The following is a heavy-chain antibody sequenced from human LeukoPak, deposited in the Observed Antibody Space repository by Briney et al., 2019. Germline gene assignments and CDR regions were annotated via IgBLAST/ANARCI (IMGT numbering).Heavy chain of an antibody. CDR1: GLDFSGSS. D-gene: IGHD4-23*01. V-gene: IGHV3-23*01. CDR3: VEGLRWSDY. J-gene: IGHJ4*02. CDR2: ITSIDIT. Sequence: PGEPLRLSCTASGLDFSGSSMAWVRQAPGKGLEWVSAITSIDITYYADSLRGRFTISRDNSRNTLYLQMNSLRVEDTAVYYCVEGLRWSDYWGQGTLVTVSS.